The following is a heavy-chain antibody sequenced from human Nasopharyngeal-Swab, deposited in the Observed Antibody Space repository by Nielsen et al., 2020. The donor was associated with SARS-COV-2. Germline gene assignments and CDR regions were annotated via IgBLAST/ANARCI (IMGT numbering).Heavy chain of an antibody. D-gene: IGHD5-24*01. Sequence: WIRQPPGKGLEWVSVIYGGGTKEYADSVRGRFTISRDRSGNTLYLQMNSLRADDTAIYYCARDPRGDGYSFFDYWGQGTEVTVSS. CDR3: ARDPRGDGYSFFDY. V-gene: IGHV3-53*01. J-gene: IGHJ4*02. CDR2: IYGGGTK.